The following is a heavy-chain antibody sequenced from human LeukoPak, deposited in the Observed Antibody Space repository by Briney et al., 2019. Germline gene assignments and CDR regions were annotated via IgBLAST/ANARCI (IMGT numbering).Heavy chain of an antibody. V-gene: IGHV4-38-2*01. D-gene: IGHD1-7*01. CDR1: GYSISSGYY. CDR2: ISHSGST. Sequence: PSETLSLTCAVSGYSISSGYYWGWIRQPPGKGLEWSGSISHSGSTYYNPSLKSRVTISVDTSKNQFSLKLSSVTAADTAVYYCARGATGTTNHYYYYYYMDVWGKGTTVTVSS. CDR3: ARGATGTTNHYYYYYYMDV. J-gene: IGHJ6*03.